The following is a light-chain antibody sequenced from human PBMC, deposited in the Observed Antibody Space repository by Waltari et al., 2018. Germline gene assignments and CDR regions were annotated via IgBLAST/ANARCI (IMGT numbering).Light chain of an antibody. CDR1: SSAVGAYDF. Sequence: QSALTQPASMSGSPGQSITISCPGTSSAVGAYDFVYWYQQHPGKAPKLMIYDVSKWPSGVSNRFSGSKSGNTASLTISGLQTEDEAVYYCASHTDIRPMIFGGGTKLTVL. V-gene: IGLV2-14*03. J-gene: IGLJ2*01. CDR2: DVS. CDR3: ASHTDIRPMI.